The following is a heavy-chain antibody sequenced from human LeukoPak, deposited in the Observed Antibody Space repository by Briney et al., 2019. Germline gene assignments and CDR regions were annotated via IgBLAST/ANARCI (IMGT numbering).Heavy chain of an antibody. CDR3: ARHRGGTYYDYFDY. V-gene: IGHV5-51*01. CDR2: IYPGGSDA. CDR1: GYTFSDYW. J-gene: IGHJ4*02. Sequence: GESLKISCKGSGYTFSDYWIAWVRQMPGKGLEWMGIIYPGGSDARYSPSLQGQVTISADKSISTAYLQWSSLKASDTAMYYCARHRGGTYYDYFDYWGQGALVTVSS. D-gene: IGHD1-26*01.